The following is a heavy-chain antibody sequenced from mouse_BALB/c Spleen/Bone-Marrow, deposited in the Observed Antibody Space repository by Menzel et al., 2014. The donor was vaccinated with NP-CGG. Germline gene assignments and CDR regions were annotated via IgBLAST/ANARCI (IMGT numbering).Heavy chain of an antibody. V-gene: IGHV14-3*02. CDR2: IDPAIFT. Sequence: EVKLVESGAELVKPGASVKLSCTASGFNIKDTYLHWVKQRPVQGLDWIGRIDPAIFTKYDPKFQGKATITADTSSNETYLHLRRLASEDTAVYYCASYRYGWYFDVWGAGTTVTVSS. CDR1: GFNIKDTY. CDR3: ASYRYGWYFDV. J-gene: IGHJ1*01. D-gene: IGHD2-14*01.